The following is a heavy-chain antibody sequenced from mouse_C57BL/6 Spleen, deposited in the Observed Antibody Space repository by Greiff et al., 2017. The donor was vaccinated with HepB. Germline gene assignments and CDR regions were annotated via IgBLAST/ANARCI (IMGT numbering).Heavy chain of an antibody. D-gene: IGHD1-1*01. CDR1: GYTFTSYT. Sequence: QVQLQHSGAELARPGASVKMSCKASGYTFTSYTMHWVKQRPGQGLEWIGYINPSSGYTKYNQKFKDKATLTADKSSSTAYMQLSSLTSEDSAVYYCASDITPYAMDYWGQGTSVTVSS. CDR3: ASDITPYAMDY. J-gene: IGHJ4*01. V-gene: IGHV1-4*01. CDR2: INPSSGYT.